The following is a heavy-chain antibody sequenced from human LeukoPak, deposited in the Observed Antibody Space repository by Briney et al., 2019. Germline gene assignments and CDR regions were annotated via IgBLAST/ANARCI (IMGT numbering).Heavy chain of an antibody. CDR2: INQDGNKK. V-gene: IGHV3-7*03. CDR1: GFTFSNYW. CDR3: AKDHFVTTVIDY. J-gene: IGHJ4*02. Sequence: GGSLRLSCAASGFTFSNYWMTWVRQAPGKGLEWVAHINQDGNKKYYVDSVKGRFTISRDNSKNTLYLQMNSLRAEDTAVYYCAKDHFVTTVIDYWGQGTLVTVSS. D-gene: IGHD4-11*01.